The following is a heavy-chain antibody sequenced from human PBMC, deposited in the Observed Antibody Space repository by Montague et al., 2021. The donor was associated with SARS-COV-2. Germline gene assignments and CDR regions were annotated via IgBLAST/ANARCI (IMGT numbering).Heavy chain of an antibody. Sequence: SETLSLTCTVSGGSISSYYWSWIRQPPGKGLEWIGYIYYSGSTNYNPSLKSRVTISVDTSKNQFSLKLSSVTAADTAVYYCASLSVPRDFWSGLQYYFDYWGQGTLVTVSS. CDR2: IYYSGST. CDR1: GGSISSYY. CDR3: ASLSVPRDFWSGLQYYFDY. D-gene: IGHD3-3*01. J-gene: IGHJ4*02. V-gene: IGHV4-59*01.